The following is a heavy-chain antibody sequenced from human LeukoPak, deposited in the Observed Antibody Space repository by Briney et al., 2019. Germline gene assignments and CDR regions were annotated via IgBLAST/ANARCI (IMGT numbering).Heavy chain of an antibody. Sequence: GGSLRLSCAASGFTFSSYAMSWVRQAPGKGLEWVSAISGSGGSTYYADSVKGRFTISRDNSKNTLYLQMNSLRAEDTAVYYCAKDPFRLVVYVLSFDYWGQGTLVTVSS. V-gene: IGHV3-23*01. CDR2: ISGSGGST. CDR1: GFTFSSYA. D-gene: IGHD2-8*02. J-gene: IGHJ4*02. CDR3: AKDPFRLVVYVLSFDY.